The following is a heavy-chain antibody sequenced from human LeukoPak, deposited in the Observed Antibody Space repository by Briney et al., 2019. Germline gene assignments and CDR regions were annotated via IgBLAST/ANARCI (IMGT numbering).Heavy chain of an antibody. Sequence: SETLSLTCTVSGGSISSYYWSWIRQPAGKGLEWIGRIYTSGSTNYNPSLKSRVTMSVDTSKNQFSLKLSSVTAADTAVYYCARRSGIAVAGAFDYWGQGTLVTVSS. CDR1: GGSISSYY. D-gene: IGHD6-19*01. V-gene: IGHV4-4*07. CDR3: ARRSGIAVAGAFDY. CDR2: IYTSGST. J-gene: IGHJ4*02.